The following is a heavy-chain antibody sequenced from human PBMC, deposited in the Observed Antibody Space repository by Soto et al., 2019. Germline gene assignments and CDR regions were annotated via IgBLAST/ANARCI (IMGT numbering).Heavy chain of an antibody. CDR2: VSGGGDAA. V-gene: IGHV3-23*01. D-gene: IGHD2-2*01. CDR3: VRNFLGSTTFQIYWYFDI. Sequence: EVQRLESGGGLVQPGGSLRLSCEGSRITFTNYAMNWVRQAPGKGLGWVSAVSGGGDAAFDADSVKGRCTICRDNAKNTVTLQISRLGVDATAVYYCVRNFLGSTTFQIYWYFDIWGRGTLGTVSS. J-gene: IGHJ2*01. CDR1: RITFTNYA.